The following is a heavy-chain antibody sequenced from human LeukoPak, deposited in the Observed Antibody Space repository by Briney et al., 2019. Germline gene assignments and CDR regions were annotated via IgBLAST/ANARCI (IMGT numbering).Heavy chain of an antibody. J-gene: IGHJ4*02. Sequence: GSLRLSCAAPGFTFSSYGMHWVRQAPGKGLEWVAVIWYDGSNKYYADSVKGRFTISRDNSKNTLYLQMNSLRAEDTAVYYCARNVGYCTNGVCYTEKYYFDYWGQGTLVTVSS. D-gene: IGHD2-8*01. CDR3: ARNVGYCTNGVCYTEKYYFDY. V-gene: IGHV3-33*01. CDR2: IWYDGSNK. CDR1: GFTFSSYG.